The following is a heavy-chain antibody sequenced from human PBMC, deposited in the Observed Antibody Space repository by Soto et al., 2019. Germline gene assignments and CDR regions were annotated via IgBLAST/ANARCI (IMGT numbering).Heavy chain of an antibody. Sequence: GASVKVSWEASGGTFGSYASSWVRQDPGQGLEWMGGIIPIFGTANYAQKFQGRVTLTTDTSTSTAYMELTSLRSNDTAIYYCAMVDVYVTPSPQDVWGQGTTVTVSS. CDR1: GGTFGSYA. CDR2: IIPIFGTA. J-gene: IGHJ6*02. D-gene: IGHD3-16*01. V-gene: IGHV1-69*05. CDR3: AMVDVYVTPSPQDV.